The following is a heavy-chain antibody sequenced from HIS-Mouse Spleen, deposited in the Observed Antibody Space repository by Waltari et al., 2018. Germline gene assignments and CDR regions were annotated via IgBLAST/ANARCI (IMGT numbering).Heavy chain of an antibody. D-gene: IGHD6-13*01. CDR3: AREIPYSSSWYDWYFDL. J-gene: IGHJ2*01. Sequence: QLQLQESGPGLVKPSETLSPTGTVSGGSITSSSYYCGWIRQPPGKGLEWIGSIYYSGSTYYNPSLKSRVTISVDTSKNQFSLKLSSVTAADTAVYYCAREIPYSSSWYDWYFDLWGRGTLVTVSS. CDR2: IYYSGST. V-gene: IGHV4-39*07. CDR1: GGSITSSSYY.